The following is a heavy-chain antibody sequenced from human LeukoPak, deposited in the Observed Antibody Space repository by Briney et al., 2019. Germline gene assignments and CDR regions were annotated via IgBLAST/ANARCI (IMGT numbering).Heavy chain of an antibody. CDR1: GYTFTGYY. CDR2: INPDSGGT. CDR3: ARVVDSSSRYYFDY. Sequence: ASVKVSCKASGYTFTGYYMHWVRQAPGQGLVWMGWINPDSGGTACAQKFQGRVTMTRDPSISTAYMELSRLRSGDTAVYYCARVVDSSSRYYFDYWGQGTLVTVSS. D-gene: IGHD6-13*01. J-gene: IGHJ4*02. V-gene: IGHV1-2*02.